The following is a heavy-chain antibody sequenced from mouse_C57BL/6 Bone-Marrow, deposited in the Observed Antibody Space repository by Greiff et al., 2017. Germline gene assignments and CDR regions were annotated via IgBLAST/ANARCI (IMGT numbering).Heavy chain of an antibody. CDR3: ASSGLLWLRLWDY. J-gene: IGHJ2*01. CDR1: GYTFTSYW. CDR2: IYPGSGST. Sequence: QVQLKESGPELVKPGASVKMSCKASGYTFTSYWITWVKQRPGQGLEWIGDIYPGSGSTNYNEKFKSKATLTVDTSSSTAYMQLSSLTSEDSAVYYCASSGLLWLRLWDYWGQGTTLTVSS. D-gene: IGHD2-2*01. V-gene: IGHV1-55*01.